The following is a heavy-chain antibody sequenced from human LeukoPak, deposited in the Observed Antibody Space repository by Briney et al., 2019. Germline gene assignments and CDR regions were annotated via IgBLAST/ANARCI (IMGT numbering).Heavy chain of an antibody. CDR1: GFSLSTRGMC. J-gene: IGHJ3*02. V-gene: IGHV2-70*11. D-gene: IGHD2-15*01. CDR2: IDWDDDK. CDR3: ARIRVVAATGNAFDI. Sequence: VSGPSLVKPTQTLTLTCTFSGFSLSTRGMCVSRIRQPPGKALEWLARIDWDDDKYYSTSLKTRLTISKDTSKNQVVLTMTNMDPVDTATYYCARIRVVAATGNAFDIWGQGTMVTVSS.